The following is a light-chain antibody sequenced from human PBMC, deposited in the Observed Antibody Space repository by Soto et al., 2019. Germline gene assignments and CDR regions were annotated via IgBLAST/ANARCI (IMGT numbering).Light chain of an antibody. Sequence: QSVLTQPASVSGSPGQSITISCTGTSSDVGGYNYVSWYQQHPGKAAKLMIYDVSNRPSGVSNRFSGSKSGNTPSLTISGLQAADEADFYCSSYTRRSCNVFGTGTKVTVL. CDR3: SSYTRRSCNV. J-gene: IGLJ1*01. V-gene: IGLV2-14*01. CDR2: DVS. CDR1: SSDVGGYNY.